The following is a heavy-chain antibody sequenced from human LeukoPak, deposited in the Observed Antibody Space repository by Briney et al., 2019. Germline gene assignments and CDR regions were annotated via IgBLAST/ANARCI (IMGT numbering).Heavy chain of an antibody. Sequence: GSLRLSCAASGFTFSDYYMSWLRQPPGKGLEWIGEINHSGSTNYNPSLKSRVTISVDTSKNQFSLKLSSVTAADTAVYYCARGPGLLWFGELVYNWFDPWGQGTLVTVSS. V-gene: IGHV4-34*01. CDR2: INHSGST. CDR1: GFTFSDYY. CDR3: ARGPGLLWFGELVYNWFDP. J-gene: IGHJ5*02. D-gene: IGHD3-10*01.